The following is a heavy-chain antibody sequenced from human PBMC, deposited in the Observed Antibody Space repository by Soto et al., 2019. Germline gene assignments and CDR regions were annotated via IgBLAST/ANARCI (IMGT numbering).Heavy chain of an antibody. D-gene: IGHD3-3*01. CDR3: ARDTRAYDFWSGYYIDY. CDR1: GYTFTSYA. CDR2: INAGNGNT. V-gene: IGHV1-3*01. Sequence: QVKLVQSGAEVKKPGASVQVSCRASGYTFTSYAIHWVRQVPGQRLEWMGWINAGNGNTEYSQKFQGRVTITRDTSATTAYMGLSSLRSEDTAIYYCARDTRAYDFWSGYYIDYWGQGTLVTVSS. J-gene: IGHJ4*02.